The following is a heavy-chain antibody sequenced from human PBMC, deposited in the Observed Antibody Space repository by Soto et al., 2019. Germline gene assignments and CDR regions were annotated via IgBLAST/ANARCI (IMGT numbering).Heavy chain of an antibody. Sequence: QVQLVESGGGVVQPGRSLRLSCAASGFTFSSYGMHWVRQAPGKGLEWVAVISYDGSNKYYADSVKGRFTISRDNSKNTLYLQMNSLRAEDTAGYYCAKGGVRTIPYYYYGMDVWGQGTTVTVSS. V-gene: IGHV3-30*18. J-gene: IGHJ6*02. CDR1: GFTFSSYG. D-gene: IGHD3-16*01. CDR3: AKGGVRTIPYYYYGMDV. CDR2: ISYDGSNK.